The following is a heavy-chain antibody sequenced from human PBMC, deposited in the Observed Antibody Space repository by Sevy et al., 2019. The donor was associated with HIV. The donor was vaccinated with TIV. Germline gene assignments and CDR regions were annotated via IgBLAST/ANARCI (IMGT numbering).Heavy chain of an antibody. CDR2: IPDDGNNI. CDR3: ARGGFSSSWSLGNYFDY. V-gene: IGHV3-30*03. D-gene: IGHD6-13*01. CDR1: GFIFSSYV. Sequence: GGSLRLSCAASGFIFSSYVMTWVRQAPGKGLEWVAVIPDDGNNIYYADSVKGRFTISRDNSKSTLFLQMNSLRAEDTAVYYCARGGFSSSWSLGNYFDYWGQGTLVTVSS. J-gene: IGHJ4*02.